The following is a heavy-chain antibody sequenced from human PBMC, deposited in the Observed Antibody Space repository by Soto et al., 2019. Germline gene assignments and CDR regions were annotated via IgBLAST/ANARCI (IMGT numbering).Heavy chain of an antibody. V-gene: IGHV4-31*03. Sequence: PSETLSLTCTVSGGSISSGGYYWSWIRQHPGKGLEWIGYIYYSGSTYYNPSLKSRVTISVDTSKNQFSLKLSSVTAADTAVYYCARGAVAGLWLDPWGQGTLVTVSS. J-gene: IGHJ5*02. CDR1: GGSISSGGYY. D-gene: IGHD6-19*01. CDR2: IYYSGST. CDR3: ARGAVAGLWLDP.